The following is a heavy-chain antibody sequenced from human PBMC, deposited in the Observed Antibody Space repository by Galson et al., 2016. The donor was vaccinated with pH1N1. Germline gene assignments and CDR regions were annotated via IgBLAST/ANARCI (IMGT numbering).Heavy chain of an antibody. D-gene: IGHD3-16*01. Sequence: SETLSLTCTVSGFSISNSGYFWGWVRQTPGKGLEWLGSMYFTGDIHHNPSLKSRVTISADRSKNQYFLDLNSVTAADTAVYYCARDKGRLGAPDYWGQGTLVTVSS. J-gene: IGHJ4*02. CDR1: GFSISNSGYF. CDR3: ARDKGRLGAPDY. V-gene: IGHV4-39*07. CDR2: MYFTGDI.